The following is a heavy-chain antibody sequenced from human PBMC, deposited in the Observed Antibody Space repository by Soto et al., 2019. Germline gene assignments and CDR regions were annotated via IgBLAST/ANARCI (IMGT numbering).Heavy chain of an antibody. J-gene: IGHJ5*02. CDR1: GYTFTSYG. Sequence: GASVKVSCKASGYTFTSYGISWVRQAPGQGLEWMGWISAYNGNTNYAQKLQGRVTMTTDTSTSTAYMELRSLRSDDTAVYYCARHYDILTGYYKGFGWFDPWGQGTLVTVSS. CDR2: ISAYNGNT. CDR3: ARHYDILTGYYKGFGWFDP. D-gene: IGHD3-9*01. V-gene: IGHV1-18*01.